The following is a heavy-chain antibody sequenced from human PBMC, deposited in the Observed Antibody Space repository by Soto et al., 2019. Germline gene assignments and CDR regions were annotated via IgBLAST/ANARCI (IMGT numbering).Heavy chain of an antibody. Sequence: KPSETXSLTCTVSGGSISNHYWSWIRQPPGKGLEWIGYIYYNGNTNYNPPLKSRVTMSVDTSKNQISLKLSSVTAADTAVYYCTRANWYSEYWGQGTLVTVSS. CDR2: IYYNGNT. D-gene: IGHD7-27*01. CDR1: GGSISNHY. V-gene: IGHV4-59*11. J-gene: IGHJ4*02. CDR3: TRANWYSEY.